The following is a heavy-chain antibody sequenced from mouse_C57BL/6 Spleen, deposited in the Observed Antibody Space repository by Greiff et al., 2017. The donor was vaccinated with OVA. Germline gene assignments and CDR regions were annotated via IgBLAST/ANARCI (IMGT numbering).Heavy chain of an antibody. CDR2: IDPSDSYT. J-gene: IGHJ4*01. D-gene: IGHD2-2*01. CDR3: APMVTEAMDY. Sequence: QVQLQQPGAELVMPGASVKLSCKASGYTLTSYWMHWVKQRPGQGLEWIGEIDPSDSYTNYNQKFKGKSTLTVDKSSSTAYMQLSSLTSEDSAVYYCAPMVTEAMDYWGQGTSVTVSS. V-gene: IGHV1-69*01. CDR1: GYTLTSYW.